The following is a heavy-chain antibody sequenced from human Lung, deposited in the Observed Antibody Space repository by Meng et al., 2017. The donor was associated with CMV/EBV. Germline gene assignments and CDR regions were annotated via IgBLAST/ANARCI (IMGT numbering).Heavy chain of an antibody. J-gene: IGHJ4*02. CDR2: ISQSERT. V-gene: IGHV4-34*10. CDR1: GGSLRGVY. Sequence: SETXSLTCSVSGGSLRGVYWSWIRQPPGKGLEWIGEISQSERTNYTPSPKTRLTMPINTSEKRFSLQLNSVTAADAAVYYGAWQGRVYFDYWGQGVLVTVSS. CDR3: AWQGRVYFDY. D-gene: IGHD2-8*01.